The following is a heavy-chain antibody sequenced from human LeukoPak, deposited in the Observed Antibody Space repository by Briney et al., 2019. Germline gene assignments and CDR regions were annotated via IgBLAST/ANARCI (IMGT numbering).Heavy chain of an antibody. CDR1: GFTVTNNY. J-gene: IGHJ4*02. CDR3: ARDRRAAAGD. D-gene: IGHD6-13*01. Sequence: GGSLRLSCVASGFTVTNNYMSWVRQAPGKGLEWVAVIYSGGSTQYADSVKGRFTISRDNSKNTLYLQMNSLRADDTAVYYCARDRRAAAGDWGQGTLVTVSS. V-gene: IGHV3-53*01. CDR2: IYSGGST.